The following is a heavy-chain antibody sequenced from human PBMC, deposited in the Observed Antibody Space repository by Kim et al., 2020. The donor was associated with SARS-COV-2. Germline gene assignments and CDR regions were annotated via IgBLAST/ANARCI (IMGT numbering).Heavy chain of an antibody. CDR3: AKDPRELLGEYFQH. D-gene: IGHD1-26*01. Sequence: GGSLRLSCAASGFTFSSYAMSWVRQAQGKGLEWVSAISGSGGSTYYADSVKGRFTISRDNSKNTLYLQMNSLRAEDTAVYYCAKDPRELLGEYFQHWGQGTLVTVSS. CDR1: GFTFSSYA. V-gene: IGHV3-23*01. CDR2: ISGSGGST. J-gene: IGHJ1*01.